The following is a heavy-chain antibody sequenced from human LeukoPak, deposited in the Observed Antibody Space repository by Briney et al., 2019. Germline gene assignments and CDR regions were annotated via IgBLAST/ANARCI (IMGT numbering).Heavy chain of an antibody. Sequence: PGGSLRLSCAASGFTFSNYGMSWVRQAPWKGLEWVSDISGSGGSTYYADSVKGRFTISRDNSKTTLYLQMNSLRADDTAVYYCAKDHLLWLGVIDYWGQGTLVTVSS. J-gene: IGHJ4*02. CDR2: ISGSGGST. CDR1: GFTFSNYG. CDR3: AKDHLLWLGVIDY. D-gene: IGHD3-10*01. V-gene: IGHV3-23*01.